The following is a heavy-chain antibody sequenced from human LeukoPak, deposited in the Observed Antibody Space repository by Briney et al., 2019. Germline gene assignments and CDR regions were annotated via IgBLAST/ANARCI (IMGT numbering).Heavy chain of an antibody. CDR1: GFIFSDFY. Sequence: PGGSLRLSCAASGFIFSDFYMSWIRQAPGKGLEWVSPISGSSGSTIYAGSVKGRFTISRDNAKNSLYLQMNSLRAEDTAVYYCARHQTDRSGYYAYALDVWGQGATVTVSS. CDR2: ISGSSGST. J-gene: IGHJ6*02. V-gene: IGHV3-11*06. CDR3: ARHQTDRSGYYAYALDV. D-gene: IGHD3-22*01.